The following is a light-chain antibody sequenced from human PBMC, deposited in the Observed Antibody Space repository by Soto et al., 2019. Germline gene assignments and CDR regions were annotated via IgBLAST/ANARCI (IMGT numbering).Light chain of an antibody. CDR2: EVT. V-gene: IGLV2-8*01. Sequence: QSVLTQPPSASGSPGQSVTISCTGTSSDVGGYNYVSWYQQHPGKAPKLMIHEVTKRPSGVPDRFSGSKSGNTASLTVSGLQAEDEADYYCSSFAGSNIWVFGGGTQLTVL. CDR1: SSDVGGYNY. J-gene: IGLJ3*02. CDR3: SSFAGSNIWV.